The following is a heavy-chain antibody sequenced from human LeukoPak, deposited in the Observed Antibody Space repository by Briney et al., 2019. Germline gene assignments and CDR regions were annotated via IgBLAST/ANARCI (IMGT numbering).Heavy chain of an antibody. CDR2: IYPGDSDT. J-gene: IGHJ4*02. Sequence: GESLQISCEVSGYPFTNYWIAWVRQMPGKGLEWMGIIYPGDSDTRYSPSFQGQVTISADKSISTAYLQWSSLKASDTAMYYCARHSSSGWFVDYWGQGTLVTVSS. V-gene: IGHV5-51*01. CDR3: ARHSSSGWFVDY. CDR1: GYPFTNYW. D-gene: IGHD6-19*01.